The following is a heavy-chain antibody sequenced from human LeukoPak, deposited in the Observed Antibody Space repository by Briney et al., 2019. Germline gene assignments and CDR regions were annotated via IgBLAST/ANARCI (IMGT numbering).Heavy chain of an antibody. CDR2: INPNSGGT. Sequence: GASVKVSCKASGYTFTGYYMHWVRQAPGQGLEWMGWINPNSGGTNYAQKFQGWVTMTRDTSISTAYMELSRLRSDDTAVYYRARDVYYGSGSYYWDYWGQGTLVTVSS. D-gene: IGHD3-10*01. J-gene: IGHJ4*02. V-gene: IGHV1-2*04. CDR1: GYTFTGYY. CDR3: ARDVYYGSGSYYWDY.